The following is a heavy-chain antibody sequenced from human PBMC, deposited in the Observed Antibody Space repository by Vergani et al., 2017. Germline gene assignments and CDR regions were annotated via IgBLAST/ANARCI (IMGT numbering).Heavy chain of an antibody. J-gene: IGHJ4*02. D-gene: IGHD3-10*01. CDR3: ARDARLGGGSGSYTSPHDFDY. Sequence: QVQLVQSGAEVKKPGSSVKVSCKASGYTFTSYYMHWVRQAPGQGLEWMGIINPSGGSTSYAQKFQGRVTMTRDTSTSTVYMELSSLRSEDTAVYYCARDARLGGGSGSYTSPHDFDYWGQGTLVTVSS. V-gene: IGHV1-46*03. CDR2: INPSGGST. CDR1: GYTFTSYY.